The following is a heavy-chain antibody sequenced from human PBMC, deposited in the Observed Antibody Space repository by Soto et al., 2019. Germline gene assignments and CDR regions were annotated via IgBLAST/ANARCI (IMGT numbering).Heavy chain of an antibody. D-gene: IGHD2-2*01. J-gene: IGHJ6*02. V-gene: IGHV1-69*13. CDR3: ARSERGCSTGATSYVMDV. CDR1: GGTFSIYA. Sequence: SVNVSCKASGGTFSIYAISWVLQAPGQGLEWMGGIIPIFGTANYAQKFQGRVTITADESTSTAYMELSSLRSEDTAVYYCARSERGCSTGATSYVMDVSGQGT. CDR2: IIPIFGTA.